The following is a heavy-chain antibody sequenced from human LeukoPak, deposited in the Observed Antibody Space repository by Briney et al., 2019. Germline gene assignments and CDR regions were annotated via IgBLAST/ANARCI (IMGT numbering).Heavy chain of an antibody. J-gene: IGHJ5*02. CDR2: IYPGDSDT. D-gene: IGHD3-10*01. CDR1: GYRFTSYW. V-gene: IGHV5-51*01. Sequence: GESLKISFQGSGYRFTSYWIGWVRPMPGKGLEWMGIIYPGDSDTRYSPSFQGQVTISADKSISTAYLQWSSLKASDTAMYYCARAAMVRGVIGWFDPWGQGTLVTVSS. CDR3: ARAAMVRGVIGWFDP.